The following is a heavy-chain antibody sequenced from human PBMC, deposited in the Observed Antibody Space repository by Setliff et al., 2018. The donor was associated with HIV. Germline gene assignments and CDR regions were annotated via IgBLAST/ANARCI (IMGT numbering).Heavy chain of an antibody. CDR2: MYHSGTA. CDR1: GYSISSGYY. Sequence: PSETLSLTCTVSGYSISSGYYWGWIRQPPWKGLEWIGSMYHSGTASHNPSLKSRVTISVDTSKKRFSLKLSSVTAADTAVYYCTRHAPWSDYGDAYYFDYWGQGRLVTVSS. D-gene: IGHD4-17*01. V-gene: IGHV4-38-2*02. CDR3: TRHAPWSDYGDAYYFDY. J-gene: IGHJ4*02.